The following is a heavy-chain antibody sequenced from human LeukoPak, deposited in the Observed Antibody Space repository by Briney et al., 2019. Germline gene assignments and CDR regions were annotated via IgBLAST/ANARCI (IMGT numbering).Heavy chain of an antibody. J-gene: IGHJ5*02. D-gene: IGHD1-26*01. V-gene: IGHV4-34*01. CDR2: INHSGST. Sequence: SETLSLTCAVYGGSFSGYYWSWIRQPPGKGLEWIGEINHSGSTNYNPSLKSRVTISVDTSKNQFSLKLSSVTAADTAVYYCARDLSGSYWFDPWGQGTLVTVSS. CDR1: GGSFSGYY. CDR3: ARDLSGSYWFDP.